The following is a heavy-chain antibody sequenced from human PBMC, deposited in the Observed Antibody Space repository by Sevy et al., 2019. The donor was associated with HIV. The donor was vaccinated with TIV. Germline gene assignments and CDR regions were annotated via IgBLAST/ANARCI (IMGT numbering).Heavy chain of an antibody. D-gene: IGHD3-16*02. J-gene: IGHJ4*02. CDR3: ARDVSGGERLGQLSAYFDY. Sequence: GGSLRLSCAASGFPFTTYAVHWVRQAPGKGLEWQAVISFNGGNKFYADSVRGRFTISRDNSENTTYLQMNSLRVEDTAMYYCARDVSGGERLGQLSAYFDYWGQGTLVTVSS. CDR2: ISFNGGNK. V-gene: IGHV3-30-3*01. CDR1: GFPFTTYA.